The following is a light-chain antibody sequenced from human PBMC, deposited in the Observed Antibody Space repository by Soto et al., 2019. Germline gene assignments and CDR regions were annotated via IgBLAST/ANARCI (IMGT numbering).Light chain of an antibody. CDR3: QVLDSSSDRPHV. Sequence: SYELTQPHSVSVAPGQTARITCWGNNIGSKSVHWYQQKPRQAPVLVVYDDSDRPSGIPERFSGSNSGNTATLTISRVEAGDELDYYCQVLDSSSDRPHVFGTGTKLTVL. J-gene: IGLJ1*01. V-gene: IGLV3-21*02. CDR2: DDS. CDR1: NIGSKS.